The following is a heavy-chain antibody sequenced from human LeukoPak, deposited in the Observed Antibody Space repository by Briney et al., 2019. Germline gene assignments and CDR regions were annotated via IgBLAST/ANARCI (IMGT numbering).Heavy chain of an antibody. CDR3: ARGYYDILTGYFTGSY. CDR1: GGSISSYY. CDR2: IHTSGST. Sequence: SETLSLTCTVAGGSISSYYWSWIRQPAGKGLEWIGLIHTSGSTNYNPSLKSRVTMSVATSKNQFSLKLSSVTTADTSMYYCARGYYDILTGYFTGSYWGQGTMVTVSS. V-gene: IGHV4-4*07. D-gene: IGHD3-9*01. J-gene: IGHJ4*02.